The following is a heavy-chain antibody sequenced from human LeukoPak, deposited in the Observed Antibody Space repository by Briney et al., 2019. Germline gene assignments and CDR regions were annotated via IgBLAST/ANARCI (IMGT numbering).Heavy chain of an antibody. CDR1: GYTFTSYG. CDR2: IIPIFGTA. V-gene: IGHV1-69*13. Sequence: ASVKVSCKASGYTFTSYGISWVRQAPGQGLEWMGGIIPIFGTANYAQKFQGRVTITADESTSTAYMELSSLRSEDTAVYYCARGGSGYRRDNYFDYWGQGTLVTVSS. CDR3: ARGGSGYRRDNYFDY. J-gene: IGHJ4*02. D-gene: IGHD1-14*01.